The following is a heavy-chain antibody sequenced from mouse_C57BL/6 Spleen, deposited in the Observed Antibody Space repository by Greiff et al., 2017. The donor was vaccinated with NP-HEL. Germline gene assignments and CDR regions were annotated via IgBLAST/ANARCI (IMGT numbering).Heavy chain of an antibody. CDR1: GYTFTDYY. J-gene: IGHJ2*01. D-gene: IGHD2-3*01. Sequence: EVKLMESGPVLVKPGASVKMSCKASGYTFTDYYMNWVKQSHGKSLEWIGVINPYNGGTSYNQKFKGKATLTVDKSSSTAYMELNSLTSEDSAVYYCARSDGYYLYYFDYWGQGTTLTVSS. V-gene: IGHV1-19*01. CDR2: INPYNGGT. CDR3: ARSDGYYLYYFDY.